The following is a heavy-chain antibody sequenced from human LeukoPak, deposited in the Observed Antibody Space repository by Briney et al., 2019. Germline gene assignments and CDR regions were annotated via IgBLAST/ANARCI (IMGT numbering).Heavy chain of an antibody. J-gene: IGHJ5*02. V-gene: IGHV3-30*03. CDR2: ISYDGSNK. CDR3: ARARKWKYNWFDP. CDR1: GLTFSSYG. D-gene: IGHD1-14*01. Sequence: GGSLRLSCAASGLTFSSYGMHWVRQAPGKGLEWVAVISYDGSNKSYADSVKGRFTISRDNSKNTLYLELKSLRAEDTAVYYCARARKWKYNWFDPWGQGTLVTVSS.